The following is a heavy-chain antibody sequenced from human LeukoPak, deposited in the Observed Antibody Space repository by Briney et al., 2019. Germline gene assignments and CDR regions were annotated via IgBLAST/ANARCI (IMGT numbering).Heavy chain of an antibody. CDR1: GFTFSSYA. J-gene: IGHJ4*02. Sequence: GGSLRLSCAASGFTFSSYAMSWVRQAPGKGLEWVSAISGSGGSTYYADSVRGRFTISRDNAKNSLYLQMNSLRAEDTAVYYCARAANYARDYWGQGTLVTVSS. CDR3: ARAANYARDY. D-gene: IGHD4/OR15-4a*01. CDR2: ISGSGGST. V-gene: IGHV3-23*01.